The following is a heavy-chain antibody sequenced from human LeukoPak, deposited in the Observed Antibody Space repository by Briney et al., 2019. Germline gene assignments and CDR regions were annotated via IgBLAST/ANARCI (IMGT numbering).Heavy chain of an antibody. D-gene: IGHD3-22*01. J-gene: IGHJ3*02. CDR3: ARGANYYDSSGYYGDDAFDI. CDR1: GFTFSSYW. Sequence: GGSLRLSCAASGFTFSSYWMHWVRQAPGKGLVWVSRINSDGSSTSYADPVKGRFTISRDNSKNTLYLQMNSLRAEDTAVYYCARGANYYDSSGYYGDDAFDIWGQGTRVTVSS. V-gene: IGHV3-74*01. CDR2: INSDGSST.